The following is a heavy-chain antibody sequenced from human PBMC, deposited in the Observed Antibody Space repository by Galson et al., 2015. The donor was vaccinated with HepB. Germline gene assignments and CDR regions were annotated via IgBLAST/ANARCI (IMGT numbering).Heavy chain of an antibody. CDR2: IYTSGST. Sequence: ETLSLTCTVSGGSISSYYWSWIRQPAGKGLEWIGRIYTSGSTNYNPSLKSRVTMSVDTSKNQFSLKLSSVTAADTAVYYCAGASDGSGSYEPSGIRKFDYWGQGTLVTVSS. CDR1: GGSISSYY. V-gene: IGHV4-4*07. CDR3: AGASDGSGSYEPSGIRKFDY. D-gene: IGHD3-10*01. J-gene: IGHJ4*02.